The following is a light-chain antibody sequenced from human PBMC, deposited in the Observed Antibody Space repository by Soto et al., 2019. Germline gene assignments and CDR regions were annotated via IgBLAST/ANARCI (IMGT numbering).Light chain of an antibody. Sequence: QSVLTQPASVSGSPGQSITISCTGTSSDVGGYNYVSWYQQQAGKAPKLIIHEVSNRPSGVSNRVSGSKSGNTASLTISGLQAEDEADYYCDSYTSSRAYVFGIGTKLTVL. V-gene: IGLV2-14*01. CDR2: EVS. CDR3: DSYTSSRAYV. CDR1: SSDVGGYNY. J-gene: IGLJ1*01.